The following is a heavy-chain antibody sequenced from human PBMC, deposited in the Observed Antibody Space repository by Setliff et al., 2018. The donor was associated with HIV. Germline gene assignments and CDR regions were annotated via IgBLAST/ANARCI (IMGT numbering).Heavy chain of an antibody. CDR1: GGSLGSHY. V-gene: IGHV4-59*11. CDR2: IDYSGTA. J-gene: IGHJ4*02. CDR3: ARGSLYSSSSCFDY. D-gene: IGHD6-13*01. Sequence: PSETLSLTCSVSGGSLGSHYWSWVRQPPGQGLEWIGSIDYSGTANYNPSLKRRVTIALESAKNEISLKVAFVTAADTAVYYCARGSLYSSSSCFDYWGQGTLVTVSS.